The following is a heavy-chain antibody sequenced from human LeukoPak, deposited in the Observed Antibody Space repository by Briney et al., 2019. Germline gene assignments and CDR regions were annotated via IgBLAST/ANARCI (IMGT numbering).Heavy chain of an antibody. CDR2: FSYSGST. V-gene: IGHV4-59*01. D-gene: IGHD7-27*01. Sequence: SEPLSLTCTVSRGSISNYYWGWIRQPTGKGLEWIGFFSYSGSTNYNPPLKSRVTISVDTSKNQFSLKLTSVTAADTAVYYCARDGPGDVGFDYWGRGTLVTVSS. CDR3: ARDGPGDVGFDY. CDR1: RGSISNYY. J-gene: IGHJ4*02.